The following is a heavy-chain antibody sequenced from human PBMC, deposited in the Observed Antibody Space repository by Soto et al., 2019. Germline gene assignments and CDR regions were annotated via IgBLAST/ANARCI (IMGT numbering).Heavy chain of an antibody. CDR2: IYHSGTA. V-gene: IGHV4-4*02. J-gene: IGHJ6*02. Sequence: PSETLSLTCAVSGDSISNNNCWNWVRQPPGKGLEWIGEIYHSGTANYNPSLKSRVTISLDKSNNQFSRTLNSVTAADTAVYYCARRRITTFGVVITGYGMDVWGQGTTVTVSS. D-gene: IGHD3-3*01. CDR3: ARRRITTFGVVITGYGMDV. CDR1: GDSISNNNC.